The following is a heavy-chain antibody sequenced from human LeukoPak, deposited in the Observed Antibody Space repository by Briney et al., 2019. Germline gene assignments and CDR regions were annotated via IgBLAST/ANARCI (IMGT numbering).Heavy chain of an antibody. J-gene: IGHJ5*01. CDR2: INPDGSQI. CDR1: GFTFSGNW. D-gene: IGHD2/OR15-2a*01. Sequence: PGGSLTLSCEASGFTFSGNWMSWLRQAPGQGLEWVASINPDGSQILYVDSVRGRFTISRDNTKSSLYLQMNSLGAEDTALYYCAKLLGTSTTYDSWGQGARVTVSS. CDR3: AKLLGTSTTYDS. V-gene: IGHV3-7*01.